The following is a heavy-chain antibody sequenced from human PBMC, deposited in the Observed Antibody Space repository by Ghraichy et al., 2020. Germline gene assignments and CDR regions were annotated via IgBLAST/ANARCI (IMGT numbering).Heavy chain of an antibody. V-gene: IGHV3-21*01. CDR2: ISRDSSSYI. Sequence: GGSLRLSCAASGFTISTYRMNWVRQAPGKGLKWVSSISRDSSSYIYYRDSVKGRFTISRDNAKSSLYLQMNSLRAEDTAVYYCARDVVGDVFDVWGQGTMVTVAS. CDR1: GFTISTYR. D-gene: IGHD3-10*01. J-gene: IGHJ3*01. CDR3: ARDVVGDVFDV.